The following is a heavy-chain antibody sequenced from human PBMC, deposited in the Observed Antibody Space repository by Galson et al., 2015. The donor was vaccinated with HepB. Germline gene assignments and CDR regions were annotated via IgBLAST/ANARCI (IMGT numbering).Heavy chain of an antibody. Sequence: SLRLSCAASGFTFDDYGMSWVRQAPGKGLEWVSGINWNGGSTGYADSVKGRFTISRDNAKNSLYLQMNSLRAEDTALYYCARGVGLKYGMDVWGQGTTVTVSS. CDR1: GFTFDDYG. CDR2: INWNGGST. CDR3: ARGVGLKYGMDV. D-gene: IGHD1-26*01. V-gene: IGHV3-20*04. J-gene: IGHJ6*02.